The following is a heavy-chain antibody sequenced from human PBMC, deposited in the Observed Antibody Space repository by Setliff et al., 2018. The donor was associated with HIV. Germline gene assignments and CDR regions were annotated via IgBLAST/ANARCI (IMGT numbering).Heavy chain of an antibody. D-gene: IGHD2-21*02. CDR1: GGTFSTYA. V-gene: IGHV1-69*05. J-gene: IGHJ4*02. CDR3: ASDREEYCGHDCSSPLDN. Sequence: ASVKVSCKASGGTFSTYAINWVRQAPGQGLEWLGGIIPVSGTANYAERFQDRVTISTDESKTSVYLQVSSLTSEDTAVYYCASDREEYCGHDCSSPLDNWGPGTLVTSPQ. CDR2: IIPVSGTA.